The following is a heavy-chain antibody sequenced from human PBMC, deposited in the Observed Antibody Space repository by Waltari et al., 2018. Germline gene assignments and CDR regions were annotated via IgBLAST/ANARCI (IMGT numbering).Heavy chain of an antibody. CDR2: IIPILGIA. V-gene: IGHV1-69*02. CDR1: GGTFSSYT. CDR3: ARVSYGDYWH. J-gene: IGHJ1*01. Sequence: QVQLVQSGAEVKKPGSSVKVSCKASGGTFSSYTISWVRQAPGQGLEWMGRIIPILGIANYAQKFQGRVTITRNTSISTAYMELSSLRSEDTAVYYCARVSYGDYWHWGQGTLVTVSS. D-gene: IGHD4-17*01.